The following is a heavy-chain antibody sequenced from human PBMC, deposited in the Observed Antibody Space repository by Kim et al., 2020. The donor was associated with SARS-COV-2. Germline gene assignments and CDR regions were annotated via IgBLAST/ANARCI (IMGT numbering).Heavy chain of an antibody. V-gene: IGHV4-59*08. CDR3: AGLVY. J-gene: IGHJ4*02. CDR2: IYYSGST. CDR1: GGSISSYY. Sequence: SETLSLTCTVSGGSISSYYWSWIRQPPGKGLEWIGYIYYSGSTNYNPSLKSRVTISVDTSKNQFSLKLSSVTAADTAVYYCAGLVYWGQGTLVTVSS.